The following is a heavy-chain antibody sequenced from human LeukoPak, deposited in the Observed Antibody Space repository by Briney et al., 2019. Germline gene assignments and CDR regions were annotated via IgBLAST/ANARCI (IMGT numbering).Heavy chain of an antibody. V-gene: IGHV3-73*01. D-gene: IGHD5-24*01. CDR1: GFTFSGSA. J-gene: IGHJ4*02. CDR3: TKLEMASRLGY. Sequence: GGSLRLSCAASGFTFSGSAMHWVRQASGKGLEWVGRIRSKANSYATAYAASGKGRFTISRDDSKNTAYLQMNSLKTEDTAVYYCTKLEMASRLGYWGQGTLVTVSS. CDR2: IRSKANSYAT.